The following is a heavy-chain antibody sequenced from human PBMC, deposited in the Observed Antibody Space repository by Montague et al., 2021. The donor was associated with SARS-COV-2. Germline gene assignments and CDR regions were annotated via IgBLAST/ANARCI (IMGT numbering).Heavy chain of an antibody. CDR2: ISGSGGGT. V-gene: IGHV3-23*01. J-gene: IGHJ4*02. CDR1: GFSFSTYA. D-gene: IGHD5-18*01. Sequence: SLRLSCAASGFSFSTYAMTWVRQAPGKGLEWVSAISGSGGGTYYVDSVKGRFTISRDNSKSTLYLQLNSLRAEDTAVYYCAPGAYGYAYWGQGTLVTVSS. CDR3: APGAYGYAY.